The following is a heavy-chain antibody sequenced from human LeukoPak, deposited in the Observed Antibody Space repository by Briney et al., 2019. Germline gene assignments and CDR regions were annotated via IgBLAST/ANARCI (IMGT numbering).Heavy chain of an antibody. J-gene: IGHJ4*02. D-gene: IGHD3-3*01. Sequence: GGSLRLSCAASGFTFSSYSMNWVRQAPGKGLEWVSSIGSSSSYIYYADSVKGRFTISRDNAKNSLYLQMNSLRAEDTAVYYCARGVTYYDFWSGYSTLGYFDYWGQGTLVTVSS. CDR2: IGSSSSYI. CDR1: GFTFSSYS. V-gene: IGHV3-21*01. CDR3: ARGVTYYDFWSGYSTLGYFDY.